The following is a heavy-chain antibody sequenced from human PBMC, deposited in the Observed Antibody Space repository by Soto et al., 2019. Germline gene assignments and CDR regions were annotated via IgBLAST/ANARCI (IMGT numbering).Heavy chain of an antibody. J-gene: IGHJ6*02. D-gene: IGHD3-3*01. Sequence: SVKVSCKASGGTFSSYAISWVRQAPGQWLEWMGGIIPIFGTANYAQKFQGRVTITADKSTSTAYMELSSLRSEDTAVYYCARDKNKNYDFWSGYRMYVWGQGTTVTVSS. CDR1: GGTFSSYA. V-gene: IGHV1-69*06. CDR3: ARDKNKNYDFWSGYRMYV. CDR2: IIPIFGTA.